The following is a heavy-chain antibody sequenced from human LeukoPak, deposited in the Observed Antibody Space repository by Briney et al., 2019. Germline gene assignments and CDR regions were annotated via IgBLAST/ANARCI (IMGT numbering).Heavy chain of an antibody. D-gene: IGHD1/OR15-1a*01. CDR1: GGSIISSDYH. J-gene: IGHJ3*02. V-gene: IGHV4-39*07. CDR3: ARVEQTSDAFDI. CDR2: ISYSGNT. Sequence: PSETLSLTCTVSGGSIISSDYHWGWVRQPPGKGLEWIGTISYSGNTDYNPSLRSRVTISVDTSKNQFSLKLSSVTAADTAVYYCARVEQTSDAFDIWGQGTMVTVSS.